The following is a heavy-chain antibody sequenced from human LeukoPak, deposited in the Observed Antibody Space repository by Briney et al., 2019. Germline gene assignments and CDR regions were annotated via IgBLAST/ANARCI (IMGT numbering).Heavy chain of an antibody. CDR2: IRNVANNK. CDR3: AKGDDYGANTRLPKYNWFDP. CDR1: GFTFTTCA. V-gene: IGHV3-30*02. Sequence: GGSVRLSCAASGFTFTTCAMHWVRQAPGKGLEWVAYIRNVANNKNYADSVKGRFTISRDNSKDMLYLQMNSLRPEDTAVYYCAKGDDYGANTRLPKYNWFDPWGQGTLVTVSP. D-gene: IGHD4-23*01. J-gene: IGHJ5*02.